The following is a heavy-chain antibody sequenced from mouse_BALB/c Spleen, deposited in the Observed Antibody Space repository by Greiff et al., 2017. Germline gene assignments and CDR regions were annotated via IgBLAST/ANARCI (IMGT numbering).Heavy chain of an antibody. Sequence: EVKVEESGPGLVKPSQSLSLTCTVTGYSITSDYAWNWIRQFPGNKLEWMGYISYSGSTSYNPSLKSRISITRDTSKNQFFLQLNSVTTEDTATYYCARLWDGAMDYWGQGTSVTVSS. D-gene: IGHD4-1*01. J-gene: IGHJ4*01. CDR2: ISYSGST. CDR1: GYSITSDYA. V-gene: IGHV3-2*02. CDR3: ARLWDGAMDY.